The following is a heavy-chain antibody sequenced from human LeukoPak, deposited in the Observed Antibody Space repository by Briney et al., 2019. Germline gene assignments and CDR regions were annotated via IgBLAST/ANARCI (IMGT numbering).Heavy chain of an antibody. V-gene: IGHV3-21*01. CDR2: ISSASSYI. Sequence: GRSLRLSCVASGFTFNDCDMNGVRQAPGKGLEWVSSISSASSYIYYADSVKRRFPISRDNAKNSLYLQMDTLRVDDTTVYYCARGPDYFDSSGPFTFFFDSWGQGTLVTVSS. D-gene: IGHD3-22*01. CDR3: ARGPDYFDSSGPFTFFFDS. J-gene: IGHJ4*02. CDR1: GFTFNDCD.